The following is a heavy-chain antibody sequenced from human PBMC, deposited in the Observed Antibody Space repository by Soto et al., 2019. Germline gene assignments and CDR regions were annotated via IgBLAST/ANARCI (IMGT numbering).Heavy chain of an antibody. D-gene: IGHD3-22*01. Sequence: PGGSLRLSCAASGFTFSNAWMNWVRQAPGKGLEWVGRIKSKTDGGTTDYAAPVKGRFTISRDDSKNTLYLQMNSLKTEDTAVYYCTAREVVVIEYFQHWGQGTLVTVS. CDR3: TAREVVVIEYFQH. V-gene: IGHV3-15*07. CDR2: IKSKTDGGTT. CDR1: GFTFSNAW. J-gene: IGHJ1*01.